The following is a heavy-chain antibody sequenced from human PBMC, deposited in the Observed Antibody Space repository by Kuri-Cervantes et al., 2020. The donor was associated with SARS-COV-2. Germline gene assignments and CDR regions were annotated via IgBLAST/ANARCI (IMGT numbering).Heavy chain of an antibody. CDR2: INHSGST. J-gene: IGHJ6*04. Sequence: SQTLSLTCAVYGGSFSGYYWSWIRQPPGKGLEWIGEINHSGSTNYNPSLKSRVTISVDTPKNQFSLKLTSVTAADTAVYHCVRAYGFLRYIYYMDVWGKGTTVTVSS. D-gene: IGHD3-9*01. V-gene: IGHV4-34*01. CDR1: GGSFSGYY. CDR3: VRAYGFLRYIYYMDV.